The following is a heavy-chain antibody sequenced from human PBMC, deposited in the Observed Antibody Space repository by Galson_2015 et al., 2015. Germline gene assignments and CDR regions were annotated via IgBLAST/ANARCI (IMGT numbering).Heavy chain of an antibody. CDR2: ITASGGSP. CDR3: AKGVGSDIYYPNDY. D-gene: IGHD3-22*01. J-gene: IGHJ4*02. V-gene: IGHV3-23*01. Sequence: SLRLSCAVSGFTFSSYAMSWVRQAPGKGLEWVSLITASGGSPYYADSVKRRFTISRDNSKNTLYLQMSSLRAEDTAMYFCAKGVGSDIYYPNDYWGQGTLVTVSS. CDR1: GFTFSSYA.